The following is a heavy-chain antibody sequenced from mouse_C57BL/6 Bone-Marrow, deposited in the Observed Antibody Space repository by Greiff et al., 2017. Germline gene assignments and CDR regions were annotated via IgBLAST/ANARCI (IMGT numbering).Heavy chain of an antibody. CDR3: ARGSNYAMDY. V-gene: IGHV1-69*01. D-gene: IGHD5-1*01. CDR1: GYTFTSYW. CDR2: IDPSDSYT. J-gene: IGHJ4*01. Sequence: QVQLQQPGAELVMPGASVKLSCKASGYTFTSYWMHWVKQRPGQGLEWIGEIDPSDSYTNYNQKFKGKSTLTVDKSSSTAYMPLSSLTSEDSAVYYCARGSNYAMDYWGQGTSATVSS.